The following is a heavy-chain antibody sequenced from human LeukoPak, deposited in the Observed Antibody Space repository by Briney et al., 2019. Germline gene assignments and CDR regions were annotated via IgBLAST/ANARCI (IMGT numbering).Heavy chain of an antibody. Sequence: ASVKLSCKASVYTFTGYYMHWVRHAPGQGLEWMGWINPNSGGTNYAQKFQGRVTMTRDTSISTAYMELTRLCSDDTAVYYCARDAGGFRFDRWGQGTLVTVSS. V-gene: IGHV1-2*02. CDR3: ARDAGGFRFDR. J-gene: IGHJ5*02. D-gene: IGHD3-16*01. CDR1: VYTFTGYY. CDR2: INPNSGGT.